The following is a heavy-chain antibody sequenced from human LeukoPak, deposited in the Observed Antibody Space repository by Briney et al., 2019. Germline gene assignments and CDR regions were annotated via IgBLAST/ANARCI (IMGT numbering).Heavy chain of an antibody. CDR3: ARRVGRWFGERAYYYNYMDV. V-gene: IGHV4-39*07. CDR1: GGSISSSSYY. J-gene: IGHJ6*03. Sequence: SETLSLTCTVSGGSISSSSYYWGWIRQPPGKGLEWIGEINHSGSTKYNPSLKSRVTISVDTSKNQFSLKLSSVTAADTAVYYCARRVGRWFGERAYYYNYMDVWGKGTTVTISS. D-gene: IGHD3-10*01. CDR2: INHSGST.